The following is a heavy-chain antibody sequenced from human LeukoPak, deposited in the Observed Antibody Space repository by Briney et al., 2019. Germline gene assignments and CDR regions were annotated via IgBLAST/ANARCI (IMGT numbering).Heavy chain of an antibody. J-gene: IGHJ4*02. CDR3: ARGRDVEMAAYYFDY. D-gene: IGHD5-24*01. Sequence: SGTLSLTCAVSGGSISSSNWWSWVRQPPGKGLEWIGEIYHSGSTNYNPSLKSRVTISVDKSKNQFSLKLSSVTAADTAVYYCARGRDVEMAAYYFDYWGQGTLVTVSS. CDR2: IYHSGST. CDR1: GGSISSSNW. V-gene: IGHV4-4*02.